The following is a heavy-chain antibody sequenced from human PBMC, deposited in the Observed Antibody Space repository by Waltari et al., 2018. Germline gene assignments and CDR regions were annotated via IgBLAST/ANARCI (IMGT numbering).Heavy chain of an antibody. CDR3: ARQSLVLRFVEWFPTPPDDY. V-gene: IGHV4-39*01. D-gene: IGHD3-3*01. CDR1: GGSISSSSYY. J-gene: IGHJ4*02. Sequence: QLQLQESGPGLVKPSETLSLTCTVSGGSISSSSYYWGWIRQPPGKGLEWIGSIYYSGSTYDNPSLKSRVTISVDTSKNQFSLKLSSVTAADTAVYYCARQSLVLRFVEWFPTPPDDYWGQGTLVTVSS. CDR2: IYYSGST.